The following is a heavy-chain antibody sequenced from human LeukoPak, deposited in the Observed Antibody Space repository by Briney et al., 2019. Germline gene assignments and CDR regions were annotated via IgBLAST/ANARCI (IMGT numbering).Heavy chain of an antibody. D-gene: IGHD6-19*01. CDR1: GGSISSSNW. J-gene: IGHJ4*02. Sequence: PSGTLSLTCAVSGGSISSSNWWSWVRQPPGKGLEWIGEIYHSGSTNYNPSLKSRVTISVDKSKNQFSLKLSSVTAADTAVYYCARVTRYSSGWFDYWGQGTLVTVSS. V-gene: IGHV4-4*02. CDR3: ARVTRYSSGWFDY. CDR2: IYHSGST.